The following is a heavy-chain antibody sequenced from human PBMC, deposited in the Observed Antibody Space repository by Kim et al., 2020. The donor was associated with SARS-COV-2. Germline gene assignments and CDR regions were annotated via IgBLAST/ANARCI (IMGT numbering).Heavy chain of an antibody. J-gene: IGHJ4*02. V-gene: IGHV3-23*01. CDR3: ANNYDFWSGYYED. Sequence: GGSLRLSCAASGFTFDSYAMSWVRQAPGKGLEWVSVISGTGGTTYYADSVKGRFTISRDNSKNTLYLQMISLRAEDTAIYYCANNYDFWSGYYEDWGQGTLVTVSS. D-gene: IGHD3-3*01. CDR2: ISGTGGTT. CDR1: GFTFDSYA.